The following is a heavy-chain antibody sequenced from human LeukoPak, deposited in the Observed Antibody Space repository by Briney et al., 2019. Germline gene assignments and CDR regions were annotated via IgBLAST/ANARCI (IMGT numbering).Heavy chain of an antibody. Sequence: SVTVSCTASGGTFSSYAWVRQAPGQGLEWMGGIIPIFGTANYAQKFQGRVTITADESTSTAYMELSSLRSEDTAVYYCARDWPLLGDYYYGMDVWGQGTTVTVSS. CDR2: IIPIFGTA. CDR3: ARDWPLLGDYYYGMDV. V-gene: IGHV1-69*13. CDR1: GGTFSSYA. D-gene: IGHD2/OR15-2a*01. J-gene: IGHJ6*02.